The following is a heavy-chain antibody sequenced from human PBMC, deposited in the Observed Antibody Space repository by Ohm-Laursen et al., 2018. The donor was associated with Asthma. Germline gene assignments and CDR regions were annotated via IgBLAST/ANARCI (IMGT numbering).Heavy chain of an antibody. V-gene: IGHV1-69*13. CDR3: ARDADIVVVPAAIGHYYYSMDV. CDR1: GGTFSSYA. J-gene: IGHJ6*02. Sequence: SVKPSCKASGGTFSSYAINWVRQAPGQGLEWVGAIIPIFDIPNYAETFQGRVTITADESTSTAYMELSSLRSEDTAVYYCARDADIVVVPAAIGHYYYSMDVWGQGTTVTVSS. CDR2: IIPIFDIP. D-gene: IGHD2-2*01.